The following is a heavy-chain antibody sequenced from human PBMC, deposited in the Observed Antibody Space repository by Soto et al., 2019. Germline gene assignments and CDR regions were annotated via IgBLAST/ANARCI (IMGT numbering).Heavy chain of an antibody. CDR1: GGSISSSSYY. Sequence: SETLSLTCTVSGGSISSSSYYWGWIRQPPGKGLEWIGSIYYSGSTYYNPSLKSRVTISVDTSKNQFSLKLSSVTAADTAVYYCARQRIPDGYSYGLWGQGTLVTVSS. J-gene: IGHJ4*02. CDR3: ARQRIPDGYSYGL. V-gene: IGHV4-39*01. CDR2: IYYSGST. D-gene: IGHD5-18*01.